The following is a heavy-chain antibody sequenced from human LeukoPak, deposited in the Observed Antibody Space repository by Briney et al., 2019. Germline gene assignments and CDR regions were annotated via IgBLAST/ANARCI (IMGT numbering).Heavy chain of an antibody. D-gene: IGHD6-13*01. CDR1: GGSISSGGYS. J-gene: IGHJ4*02. V-gene: IGHV4-30-2*01. Sequence: SQTLSLTCAVSGGSISSGGYSWSWIRQPPGKGLEWIGYIYHSGSTYYNPSLKSRVTISVDRSKNQFPLKLSSVTAADTAVYYCARVGSSSWYYFDYWGQGTLVTVSS. CDR3: ARVGSSSWYYFDY. CDR2: IYHSGST.